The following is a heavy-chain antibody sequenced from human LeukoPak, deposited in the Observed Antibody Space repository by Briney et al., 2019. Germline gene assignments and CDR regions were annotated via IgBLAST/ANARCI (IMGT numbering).Heavy chain of an antibody. Sequence: SSETLSLTCAVYGGSFSSYYWSWIRQPPGKGLEWIGYIYYSGSTNYNPSLKSRVTISVDTSKNQFSLKLSSVTAADTAVYYCARDFGSWHNWFDPWGQGTLVTVSS. V-gene: IGHV4-59*01. CDR1: GGSFSSYY. CDR3: ARDFGSWHNWFDP. CDR2: IYYSGST. J-gene: IGHJ5*02. D-gene: IGHD6-13*01.